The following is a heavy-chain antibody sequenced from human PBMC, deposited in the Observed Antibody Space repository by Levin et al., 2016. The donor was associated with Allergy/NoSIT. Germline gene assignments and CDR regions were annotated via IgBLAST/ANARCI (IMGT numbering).Heavy chain of an antibody. V-gene: IGHV4-59*01. D-gene: IGHD1/OR15-1a*01. J-gene: IGHJ4*02. CDR2: IFYSGTT. CDR3: ARSNNFKSPSFDY. Sequence: SETLSLTCTVSGGSIGFYYWSWIRQSPGQGLEWIGYIFYSGTTNYNPSLKSRVTISVDTSKNQFSLNLSSVTAADTAVYYCARSNNFKSPSFDYWGLGTLVTVSS. CDR1: GGSIGFYY.